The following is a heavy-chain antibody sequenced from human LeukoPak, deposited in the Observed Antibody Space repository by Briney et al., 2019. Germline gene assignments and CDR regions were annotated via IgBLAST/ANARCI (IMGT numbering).Heavy chain of an antibody. CDR3: AREGFTLDY. CDR2: ISSSGSTI. V-gene: IGHV3-48*03. CDR1: GFTFSSYE. J-gene: IGHJ4*02. Sequence: GGSLRLSCAASGFTFSSYEMNWVRQAPGKGLEWVSYISSSGSTIYYADSVKGRFTIFRDNAKNSLYLQMNSLRAEDTAVYYCAREGFTLDYWGQGTLVTVSS.